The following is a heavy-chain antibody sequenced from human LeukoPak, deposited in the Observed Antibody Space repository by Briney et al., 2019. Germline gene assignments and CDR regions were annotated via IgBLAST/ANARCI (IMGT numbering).Heavy chain of an antibody. CDR1: GYTFTSSG. CDR3: ARGGDAADY. D-gene: IGHD2-21*01. CDR2: ISVYKGNT. J-gene: IGHJ4*02. Sequence: ASVKVSCKASGYTFTSSGISWVRQAPGRGLEWMGWISVYKGNTKYAQKFQGRVTVTRDTSTSTVYLELRSLTSDDTAVYYCARGGDAADYWGQGTLVTVSS. V-gene: IGHV1-18*01.